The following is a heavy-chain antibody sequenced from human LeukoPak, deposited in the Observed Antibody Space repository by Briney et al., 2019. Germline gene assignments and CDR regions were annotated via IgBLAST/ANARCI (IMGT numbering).Heavy chain of an antibody. J-gene: IGHJ4*02. V-gene: IGHV3-23*01. CDR2: ISGSGGST. D-gene: IGHD6-13*01. CDR1: GFTFSSYA. Sequence: PGGSLRLSCAAPGFTFSSYAMSWVRQAPGKGLEWVSGISGSGGSTYYADSVKGRFTISRDNSRNTLYLQVNSPRAEDTAVYYCAILPGYSSGWYEVNYWGQGTLVTVSS. CDR3: AILPGYSSGWYEVNY.